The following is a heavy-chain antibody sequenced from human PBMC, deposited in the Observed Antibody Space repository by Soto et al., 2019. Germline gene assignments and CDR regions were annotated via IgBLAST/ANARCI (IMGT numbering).Heavy chain of an antibody. D-gene: IGHD2-15*01. CDR1: GDTFTSYA. Sequence: ASVKVSCKASGDTFTSYAMHWVRQAPGQRLEWMGWINAGNGNTKYSQKFQGRVTITRDTSASTAYMELSSLRSEDTAVYYCARGDIVVVVAATFDWFDPWGQGTLVTVSS. V-gene: IGHV1-3*01. J-gene: IGHJ5*02. CDR3: ARGDIVVVVAATFDWFDP. CDR2: INAGNGNT.